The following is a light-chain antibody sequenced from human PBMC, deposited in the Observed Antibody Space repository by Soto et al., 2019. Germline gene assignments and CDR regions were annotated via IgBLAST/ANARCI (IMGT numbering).Light chain of an antibody. Sequence: EIVLTQSPGTLSSSPGERATLSCSASQSVSNNYLAWYQQKPGQAPSLLIYGAFTRATGIPARFSGTGSGTEFTLTISSLQSEDFALYYCQQYNDWPLTFGQGTKVDIK. J-gene: IGKJ1*01. CDR1: QSVSNN. V-gene: IGKV3-15*01. CDR2: GAF. CDR3: QQYNDWPLT.